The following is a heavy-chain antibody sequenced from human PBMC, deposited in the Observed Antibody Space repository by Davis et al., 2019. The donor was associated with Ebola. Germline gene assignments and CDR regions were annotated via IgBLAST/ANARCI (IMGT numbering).Heavy chain of an antibody. J-gene: IGHJ4*02. V-gene: IGHV3-23*01. CDR1: GFTFSSYA. CDR2: IPSSGGST. CDR3: AKAPWDWDFDY. Sequence: GGSLRLSCAASGFTFSSYAMTWARQVPGKGLEWVSAIPSSGGSTYYGHSVKGRFTISRDNAKNTLYLQMNSLRAEDTAVYYCAKAPWDWDFDYWGQGTLVTVSS. D-gene: IGHD3/OR15-3a*01.